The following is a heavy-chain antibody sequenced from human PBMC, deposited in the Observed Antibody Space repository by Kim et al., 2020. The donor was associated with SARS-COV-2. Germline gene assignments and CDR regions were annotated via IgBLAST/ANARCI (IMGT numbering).Heavy chain of an antibody. CDR1: GGSFSGYY. D-gene: IGHD3-22*01. J-gene: IGHJ6*02. V-gene: IGHV4-34*01. CDR2: INHSGST. Sequence: SETLSLTCAVYGGSFSGYYWSWIRQPPGKGLEWIGEINHSGSTNYNPSLKSRVTISVDTSKNQFSLKLSSVTAADTAVYYCARGVGYYYDSSGRILDGMDVWGQGTTVTVSS. CDR3: ARGVGYYYDSSGRILDGMDV.